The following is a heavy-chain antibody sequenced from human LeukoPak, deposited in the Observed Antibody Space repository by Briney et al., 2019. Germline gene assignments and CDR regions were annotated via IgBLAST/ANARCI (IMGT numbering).Heavy chain of an antibody. D-gene: IGHD1-1*01. CDR3: AKSSAGITWFDP. CDR1: GGSISGDY. CDR2: TYYSETT. J-gene: IGHJ5*02. Sequence: PSETLSLTCTVSGGSISGDYWSWIRQPPGKGLEWIGWIGYTYYSETTKYNPSLKSRVTLSVDTSKNQFSLNLTSVTAADTAVYYCAKSSAGITWFDPWGQGTLVTVSS. V-gene: IGHV4-59*01.